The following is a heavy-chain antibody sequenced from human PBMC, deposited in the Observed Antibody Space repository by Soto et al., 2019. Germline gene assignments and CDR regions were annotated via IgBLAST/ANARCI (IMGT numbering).Heavy chain of an antibody. CDR1: GYTFTSYY. Sequence: VKVSCKASGYTFTSYYMHWVRQAPGQGLEWMGIINPSGGSTSYAQKFQGRVTMTRDTSTSAVYMELSSLRSEDTAVYYCARGVHDYGDYIQAFDIWGQGTMVTVSS. J-gene: IGHJ3*02. D-gene: IGHD4-17*01. V-gene: IGHV1-46*03. CDR3: ARGVHDYGDYIQAFDI. CDR2: INPSGGST.